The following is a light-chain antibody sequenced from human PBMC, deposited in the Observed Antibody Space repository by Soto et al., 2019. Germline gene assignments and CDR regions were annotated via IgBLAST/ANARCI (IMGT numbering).Light chain of an antibody. CDR1: VLAKRY. CDR2: KDT. Sequence: SYELTPASSVSVSPGQTARITCSGDVLAKRYVRWFQQKPGQAPVLVIFKDTERPSGIPERFSGSSSGTTVTLTISGAQVEDEADYYCYSVAHNNLVFGGGTKLTVL. V-gene: IGLV3-27*01. J-gene: IGLJ2*01. CDR3: YSVAHNNLV.